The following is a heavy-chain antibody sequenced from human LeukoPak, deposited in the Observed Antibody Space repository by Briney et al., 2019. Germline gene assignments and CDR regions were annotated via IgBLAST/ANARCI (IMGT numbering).Heavy chain of an antibody. CDR3: ARSWEGGGYVHSGY. D-gene: IGHD5-12*01. CDR1: GGSISSYY. V-gene: IGHV4-59*01. J-gene: IGHJ4*02. Sequence: SETLSLTCTVSGGSISSYYWSWIRQPPGKGLEWIGYIYYSGSTNYNPSLKSRVTISIDTSKNQFSLKLSSVTAADTAVYYCARSWEGGGYVHSGYWGQGTLVTVSS. CDR2: IYYSGST.